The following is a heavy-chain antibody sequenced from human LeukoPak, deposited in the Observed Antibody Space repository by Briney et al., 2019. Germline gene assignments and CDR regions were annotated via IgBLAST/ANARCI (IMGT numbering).Heavy chain of an antibody. Sequence: NPSETLSLTCTGSGGSISSHFWSWIRQPPGKGLEWIAYIYYSGSTDYSGSTDYNPSLKSRVTISVDTSKKQFSLKLSSVTAGDTAAYYCARQTMTTADAFDIWGQGTMVTVSS. CDR2: IYYSGSTDYSGST. J-gene: IGHJ3*02. CDR1: GGSISSHF. D-gene: IGHD4-17*01. CDR3: ARQTMTTADAFDI. V-gene: IGHV4-59*08.